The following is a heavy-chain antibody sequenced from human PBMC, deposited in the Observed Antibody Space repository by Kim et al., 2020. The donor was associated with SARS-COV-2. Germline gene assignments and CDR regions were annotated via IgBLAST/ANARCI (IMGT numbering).Heavy chain of an antibody. Sequence: ASVKVSCKASGYTFTSYGISWVRQAPGQGLEWMGWISAYNGNTNYAQKLQGRVTMTTDTSTSTAYMELRSLRSDDTAVYYCARDLAGDFYYYYMDVWGKGTTVTVSS. CDR3: ARDLAGDFYYYYMDV. CDR1: GYTFTSYG. CDR2: ISAYNGNT. V-gene: IGHV1-18*01. J-gene: IGHJ6*03.